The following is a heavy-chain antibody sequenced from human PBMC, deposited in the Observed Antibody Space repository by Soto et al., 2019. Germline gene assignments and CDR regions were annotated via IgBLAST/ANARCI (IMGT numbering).Heavy chain of an antibody. J-gene: IGHJ4*02. D-gene: IGHD3-3*01. CDR1: GFTFSSYN. Sequence: GGSLRLSCAASGFTFSSYNMNWVRQAPGKGLEWVSSISSGSSYIFYADSVKGRFTISRDNAKNSLYLQMNSLRAEDTAVYYCAKTCYDFWSGYYPIDYWGQGTLVTVSS. CDR3: AKTCYDFWSGYYPIDY. V-gene: IGHV3-21*01. CDR2: ISSGSSYI.